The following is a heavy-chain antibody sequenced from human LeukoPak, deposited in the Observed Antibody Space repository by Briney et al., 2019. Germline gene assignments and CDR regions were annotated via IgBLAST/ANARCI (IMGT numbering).Heavy chain of an antibody. V-gene: IGHV4-34*01. Sequence: SETPSLTCAVYGGSFSGYYWSWIRQPPGKGLEWIGEINHSGSTNYNPSLKSRVTISVDTSKNQFSLKLSSVTAADTAVYYCARYVVLRYFDWLLPASGIFDYWGQGTLVTVSS. CDR1: GGSFSGYY. J-gene: IGHJ4*02. CDR2: INHSGST. CDR3: ARYVVLRYFDWLLPASGIFDY. D-gene: IGHD3-9*01.